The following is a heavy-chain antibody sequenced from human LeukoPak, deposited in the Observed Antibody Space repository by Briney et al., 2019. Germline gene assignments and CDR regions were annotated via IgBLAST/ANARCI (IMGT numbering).Heavy chain of an antibody. Sequence: PGGSLRLSCAASGFTVSSNYMSWVRQAPGKGLEWVSIIYSGGNTYYADSVRGRFTIARDNSKNTLYLQMNSLRAEDTVVYYCARHLYFDYWGQGTLVTVSS. CDR1: GFTVSSNY. V-gene: IGHV3-53*01. J-gene: IGHJ4*02. CDR2: IYSGGNT. CDR3: ARHLYFDY.